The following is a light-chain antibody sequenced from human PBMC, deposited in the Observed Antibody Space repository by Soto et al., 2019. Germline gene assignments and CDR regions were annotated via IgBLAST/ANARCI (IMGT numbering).Light chain of an antibody. CDR1: QSLVYSDGNTY. Sequence: DVVMTQSPLSLPVTLGQPASISCRSSQSLVYSDGNTYLNWFQQRPGQSPRRLIYKVSNRDSGVPDRFSGSGSGTDFTPKISRVEAEDVGVYYCMQGTHWPPYGFGQGTKLEIK. V-gene: IGKV2-30*01. CDR3: MQGTHWPPYG. J-gene: IGKJ2*03. CDR2: KVS.